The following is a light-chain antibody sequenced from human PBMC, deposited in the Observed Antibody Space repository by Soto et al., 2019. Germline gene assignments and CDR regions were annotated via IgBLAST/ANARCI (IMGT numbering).Light chain of an antibody. J-gene: IGKJ1*01. V-gene: IGKV1-5*03. Sequence: DIQMTQSPSTLPASVGDRVTITCRASQSISRNWLAWHQQKPGKGPKLLIYKASALESGVPSRFSGSGSGTEFTLTISSLQPVDFATYYCQLYDTDSWTFGQWTTVEIK. CDR3: QLYDTDSWT. CDR2: KAS. CDR1: QSISRNW.